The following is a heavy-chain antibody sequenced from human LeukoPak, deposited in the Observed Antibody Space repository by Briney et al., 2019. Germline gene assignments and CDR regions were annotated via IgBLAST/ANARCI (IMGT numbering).Heavy chain of an antibody. CDR3: ARDPVYDYDSSLDY. J-gene: IGHJ4*02. V-gene: IGHV3-30*02. CDR2: IRYDGSNK. D-gene: IGHD3-22*01. Sequence: PGGSLRLSCAASGFTFSSYGMHWVRQAPGKGLEWVAFIRYDGSNKYYADSVKGRFTISRDNSKNTLYLQMNSLRAEDTAVYYCARDPVYDYDSSLDYWGQGTLVTVSS. CDR1: GFTFSSYG.